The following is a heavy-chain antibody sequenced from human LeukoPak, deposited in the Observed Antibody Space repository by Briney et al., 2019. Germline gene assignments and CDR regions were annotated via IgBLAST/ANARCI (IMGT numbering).Heavy chain of an antibody. CDR2: IYYSGST. CDR3: ARENPSGYYNRPIDY. V-gene: IGHV4-30-4*02. J-gene: IGHJ4*02. D-gene: IGHD3-22*01. Sequence: SETLSLTCTVSGGSISSGDYYWSWIRQPPGKGLEWIGYIYYSGSTYYNPSLKSRVTISVDTSKNQFSLKLSSVTAADTAIYYCARENPSGYYNRPIDYWGQGTLVTVSS. CDR1: GGSISSGDYY.